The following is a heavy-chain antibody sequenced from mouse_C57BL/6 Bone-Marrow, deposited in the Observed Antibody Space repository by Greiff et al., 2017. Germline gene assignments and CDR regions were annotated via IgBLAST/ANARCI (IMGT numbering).Heavy chain of an antibody. D-gene: IGHD2-4*01. V-gene: IGHV1-64*01. Sequence: QVQLQQPGAELVKPGASVKLSCKASGYPFTSYWMHWVKQRPGQGLEWIGRIHPNSGSTNYNEKFKSKDTLTVDKSSSTAYMQISSLTSEDSAVXYCSRSTMITRFADWGQGTLVTVSA. CDR2: IHPNSGST. CDR3: SRSTMITRFAD. J-gene: IGHJ3*01. CDR1: GYPFTSYW.